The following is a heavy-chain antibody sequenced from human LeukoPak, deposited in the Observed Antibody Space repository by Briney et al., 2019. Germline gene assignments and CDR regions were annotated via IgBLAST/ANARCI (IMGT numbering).Heavy chain of an antibody. CDR1: GFTFSSYS. CDR2: IKEDGSET. CDR3: VRDGSGSVEFDH. V-gene: IGHV3-7*01. D-gene: IGHD3-10*01. J-gene: IGHJ4*02. Sequence: PGGSLRLSCAASGFTFSSYSMNWVRQAPGKGLEWVANIKEDGSETYYADSLKGRFTISRDNARNSLYLQMHSLRVEDTAAYYCVRDGSGSVEFDHWGQGTLVTVSS.